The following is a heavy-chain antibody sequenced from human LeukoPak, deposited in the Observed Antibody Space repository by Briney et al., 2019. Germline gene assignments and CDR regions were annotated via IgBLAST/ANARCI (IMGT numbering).Heavy chain of an antibody. D-gene: IGHD3-22*01. V-gene: IGHV3-48*02. CDR3: ASGGSWFDTSGYTDALDI. J-gene: IGHJ3*02. CDR1: GFTFTTYT. CDR2: ISSTSGAI. Sequence: GWSLRLSCAASGFTFTTYTMNWVRQAPGKGLEWVSYISSTSGAIYYADSVKGRLTISRDNAKNSLYLQMNSLRDEDTAVYYCASGGSWFDTSGYTDALDIWGQGTMVTVSS.